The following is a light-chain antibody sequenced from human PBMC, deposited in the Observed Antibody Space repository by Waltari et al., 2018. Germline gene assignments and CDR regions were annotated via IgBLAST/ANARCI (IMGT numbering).Light chain of an antibody. Sequence: QSALTQPASVSGSPGQSVTTFCAGTSNDVGGYNSVSWYQGHPGQAPRVIIYDVSGRPSGVSDRFSGSKSGNTASLTISGLQAEDEADYYCSSQSSNDVVLFGGGTKLTVL. CDR3: SSQSSNDVVL. CDR2: DVS. J-gene: IGLJ2*01. CDR1: SNDVGGYNS. V-gene: IGLV2-14*01.